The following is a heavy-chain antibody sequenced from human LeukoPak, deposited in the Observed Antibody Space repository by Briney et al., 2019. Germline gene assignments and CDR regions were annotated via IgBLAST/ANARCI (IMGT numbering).Heavy chain of an antibody. J-gene: IGHJ4*02. CDR1: GFAVSSNY. CDR2: IDPSSSIT. V-gene: IGHV3-11*03. Sequence: GGSLRLFCAASGFAVSSNYMSWVRHAPGKGLEWVSYIDPSSSITHYADSVKGRFTISRDNAKNSLYLQVNSLRAEDTAVYYCVRSGAAKTFDYWGQGTLVTVSS. CDR3: VRSGAAKTFDY. D-gene: IGHD6-25*01.